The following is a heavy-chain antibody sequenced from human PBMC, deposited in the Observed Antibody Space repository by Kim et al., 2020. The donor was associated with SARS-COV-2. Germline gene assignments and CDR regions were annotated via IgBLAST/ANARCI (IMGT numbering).Heavy chain of an antibody. CDR2: ISHDGRQT. Sequence: GGSLRLSCAVSGFTFSDYPMHWVRQAPGKGLEWVSVISHDGRQTYSADSVKGRFTVSRDNSQNTLFVQMNSLRPEDTAVYYCARLARAAEFDYWCQGLLVSVSS. CDR1: GFTFSDYP. CDR3: ARLARAAEFDY. D-gene: IGHD2-15*01. J-gene: IGHJ4*02. V-gene: IGHV3-30*04.